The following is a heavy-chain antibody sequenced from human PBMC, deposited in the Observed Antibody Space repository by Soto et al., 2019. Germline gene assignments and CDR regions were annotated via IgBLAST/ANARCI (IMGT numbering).Heavy chain of an antibody. CDR3: AKPSFNYYDSSGYAY. CDR1: GFTFSSYG. D-gene: IGHD3-22*01. V-gene: IGHV3-30*18. J-gene: IGHJ4*02. CDR2: ISYDGSNK. Sequence: GGSLRLSCAASGFTFSSYGMHWVRQAPGKGLEWVAVISYDGSNKYYADSVKGRFTISRDNSRNTLYLQMNSLRAEDTAVYYCAKPSFNYYDSSGYAYWGQGTLVTVSS.